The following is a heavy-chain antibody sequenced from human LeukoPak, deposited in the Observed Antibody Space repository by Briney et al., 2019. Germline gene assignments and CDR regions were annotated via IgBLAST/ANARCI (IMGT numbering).Heavy chain of an antibody. J-gene: IGHJ3*02. CDR2: ISSGSSTI. Sequence: GRSLRLSCAASGFTFSSYSMNWVRQAPGKGLEWVSYISSGSSTIYYADSVKGRFTISRDNAKNSLCLQMNSLRDEDTAVYYCARENIVVVTAIRDAFDIWGQGTMVTVSS. CDR1: GFTFSSYS. D-gene: IGHD2-21*02. CDR3: ARENIVVVTAIRDAFDI. V-gene: IGHV3-48*02.